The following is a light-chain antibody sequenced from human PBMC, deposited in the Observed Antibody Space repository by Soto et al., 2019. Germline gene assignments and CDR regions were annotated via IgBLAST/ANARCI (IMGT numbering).Light chain of an antibody. J-gene: IGKJ1*01. V-gene: IGKV3-20*01. CDR2: GAS. Sequence: IVLTQSACTLSLSPGERATLSCRASQSVSSSHLAWYQQKPGQAPRLLISGASSRATGIPDRFTGSGSGTDFTLTISRLEPEDFAVYYCQQYGSSPRTFGQGTKVDIK. CDR3: QQYGSSPRT. CDR1: QSVSSSH.